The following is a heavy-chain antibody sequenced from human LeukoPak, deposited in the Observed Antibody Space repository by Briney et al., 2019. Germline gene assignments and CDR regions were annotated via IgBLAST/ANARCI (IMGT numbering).Heavy chain of an antibody. Sequence: GRSLRLSCAASEFTFSRYAMHWVRQAPGKGLEWLAVISYHGVDKFYRVSVRGRFTISRDNVDNSLFLQLDNLTPDDSGVYFCARAVPTIHHMDVWGKGTTVIVSS. D-gene: IGHD5-24*01. J-gene: IGHJ6*03. CDR1: EFTFSRYA. V-gene: IGHV3-30*04. CDR2: ISYHGVDK. CDR3: ARAVPTIHHMDV.